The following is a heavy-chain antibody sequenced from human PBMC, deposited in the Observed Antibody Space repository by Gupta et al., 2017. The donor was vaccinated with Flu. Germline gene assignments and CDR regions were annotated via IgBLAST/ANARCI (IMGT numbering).Heavy chain of an antibody. V-gene: IGHV3-21*05. CDR3: ARAFAVEQKIDS. Sequence: EVQLVESGGGLVTPGGSLRLACAASGFTFRTLGMNWVSQAPGKGLEWESYISSSSSYIYYADSVKGRFTISRDNAKNSLYLHMNNLRAEDTAVYHCARAFAVEQKIDSWGQGALVNVSS. D-gene: IGHD2-2*01. CDR2: ISSSSSYI. CDR1: GFTFRTLG. J-gene: IGHJ4*02.